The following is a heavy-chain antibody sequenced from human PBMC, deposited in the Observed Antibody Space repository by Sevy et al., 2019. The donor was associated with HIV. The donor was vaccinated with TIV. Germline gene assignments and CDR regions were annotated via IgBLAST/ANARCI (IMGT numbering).Heavy chain of an antibody. J-gene: IGHJ4*02. D-gene: IGHD3-22*01. CDR3: ARVYYYDSSGPGY. CDR1: GYNFNNYY. CDR2: INPSGGST. V-gene: IGHV1-46*02. Sequence: ASVKVSCKASGYNFNNYYMHWVRQAPGQGLEWMGIINPSGGSTSYAQKFQGRVTTTRDTSTSTVYMELSSLRSEDTAVYYCARVYYYDSSGPGYWGQGTLVTVSS.